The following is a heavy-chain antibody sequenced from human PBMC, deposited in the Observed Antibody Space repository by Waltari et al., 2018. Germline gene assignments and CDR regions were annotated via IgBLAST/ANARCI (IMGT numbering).Heavy chain of an antibody. D-gene: IGHD6-19*01. Sequence: EVQLVESGGGLVQPGGSLRLACSTSGFTLSNHWIQWVRRPAGRGLTWVSRINSDGSSTRYADSVQGRFIISRDNAKSAFYLQMNSLRVEDTGVYYCAREVAGRPGLDYWGQGNLVTVS. J-gene: IGHJ4*02. CDR2: INSDGSST. V-gene: IGHV3-74*01. CDR1: GFTLSNHW. CDR3: AREVAGRPGLDY.